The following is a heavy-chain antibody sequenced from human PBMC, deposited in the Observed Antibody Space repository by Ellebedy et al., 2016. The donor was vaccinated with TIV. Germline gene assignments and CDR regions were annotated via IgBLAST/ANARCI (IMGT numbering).Heavy chain of an antibody. V-gene: IGHV3-9*01. D-gene: IGHD3-10*01. Sequence: SLKISCAASGFKFGDYYMYWVRQAPGKGLEWVSGISKNCGSVGYADPVKGRFTISRDNAKNSLYLQMNSLRGEDTALYYCARSYYGSGSPDDWGQGTLVTVSS. CDR3: ARSYYGSGSPDD. CDR2: ISKNCGSV. CDR1: GFKFGDYY. J-gene: IGHJ4*02.